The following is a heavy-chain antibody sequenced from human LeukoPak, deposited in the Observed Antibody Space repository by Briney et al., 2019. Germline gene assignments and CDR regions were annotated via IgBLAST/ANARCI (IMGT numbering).Heavy chain of an antibody. Sequence: GGSLRLSCAASGFTVSSNYMSWVRQALGKGLEWVSVIYPNGDAYYADSLKGRFTISRDTSKNTMYLQMNSLSAEDTAVYYCASAYYGDYGGYWGQGTLVTVSS. CDR3: ASAYYGDYGGY. D-gene: IGHD4-17*01. V-gene: IGHV3-66*01. J-gene: IGHJ4*02. CDR2: IYPNGDA. CDR1: GFTVSSNY.